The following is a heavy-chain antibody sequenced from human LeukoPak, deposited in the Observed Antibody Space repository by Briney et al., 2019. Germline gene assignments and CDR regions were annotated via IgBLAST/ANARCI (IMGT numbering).Heavy chain of an antibody. D-gene: IGHD3-10*01. CDR3: ARVLWFGELLGGYFDY. J-gene: IGHJ4*01. Sequence: GESLKISCKGSGYSFTSYWIGWVRQLPGKGLEWMGIIYPGDSDTRYSPSFQGQVTISADKSISTAYLQWSSLKASDTAMYYCARVLWFGELLGGYFDYWGHGTLVTVSS. V-gene: IGHV5-51*01. CDR2: IYPGDSDT. CDR1: GYSFTSYW.